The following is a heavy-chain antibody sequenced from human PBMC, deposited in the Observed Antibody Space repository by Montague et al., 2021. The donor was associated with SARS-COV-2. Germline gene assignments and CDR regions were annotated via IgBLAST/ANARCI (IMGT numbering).Heavy chain of an antibody. D-gene: IGHD1-20*01. Sequence: SETLSLTCTVSGGSISGYYWSWFRQSAGKGQEWIGRIYNSGSTSYNPPLKSRVTMSVDTSKNQFSLKLSSVTAADTAVYYCVRDQGRSNWNYPDYWGQGTLVTVSS. V-gene: IGHV4-4*07. CDR2: IYNSGST. CDR3: VRDQGRSNWNYPDY. CDR1: GGSISGYY. J-gene: IGHJ4*02.